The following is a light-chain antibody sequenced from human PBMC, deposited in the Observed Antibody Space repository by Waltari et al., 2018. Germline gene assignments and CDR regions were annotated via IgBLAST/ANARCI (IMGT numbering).Light chain of an antibody. V-gene: IGLV3-25*03. J-gene: IGLJ3*02. CDR2: KDN. Sequence: SYELTQPPSVAVSPGQTARITCSGDALPRQYANWYQQKAGQAPILVKYKDNERPSGIPERFSGSSSGTIVTLTISGVQAEDEADYYCQSADSSGASRVFGGGTKLTVL. CDR1: ALPRQY. CDR3: QSADSSGASRV.